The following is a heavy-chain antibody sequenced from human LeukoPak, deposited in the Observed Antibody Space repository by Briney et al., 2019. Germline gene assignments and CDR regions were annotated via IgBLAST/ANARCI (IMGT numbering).Heavy chain of an antibody. CDR1: GYPFTSYD. CDR2: MTPNSEKR. J-gene: IGHJ4*02. CDR3: ARGRGWGILDS. V-gene: IGHV1-8*01. Sequence: GASVKVSCKTSGYPFTSYDIHWVRQADGHGLEWMSWMTPNSEKRAYAQKFQGRVTMTTNTSIDTAYMELSSLTFDDTAIYYCARGRGWGILDSWGQGHLDTVSS. D-gene: IGHD6-19*01.